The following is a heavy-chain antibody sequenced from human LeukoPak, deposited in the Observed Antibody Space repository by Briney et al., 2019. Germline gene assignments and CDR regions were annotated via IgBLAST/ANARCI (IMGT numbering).Heavy chain of an antibody. CDR2: INHSGST. V-gene: IGHV4-39*01. CDR3: ARHSGSYRPFDY. Sequence: PSETLSLTCTVSGGSISSSSYYWGWIRQPPGKGLEWIGEINHSGSTNYNPSLKSRATISVDTSKNQFSLKLSSVTAADTAVYYCARHSGSYRPFDYWGQGTLVTVSS. D-gene: IGHD1-26*01. J-gene: IGHJ4*02. CDR1: GGSISSSSYY.